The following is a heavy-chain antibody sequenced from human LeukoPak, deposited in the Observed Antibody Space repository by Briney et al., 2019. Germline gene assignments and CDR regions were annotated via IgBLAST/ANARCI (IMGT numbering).Heavy chain of an antibody. CDR1: GFSFSYAW. D-gene: IGHD3-10*01. CDR2: IRSETDGATT. CDR3: TTDLNQRLKWFGNPLDH. Sequence: GGSLRLSCVASGFSFSYAWMSWVRQAPGKGLQWVGHIRSETDGATTDYAAAVQGRFTISRDDSKKTLYLEMNSLKTEDTAAYYCTTDLNQRLKWFGNPLDHWGQGPPVTVSS. V-gene: IGHV3-15*01. J-gene: IGHJ4*02.